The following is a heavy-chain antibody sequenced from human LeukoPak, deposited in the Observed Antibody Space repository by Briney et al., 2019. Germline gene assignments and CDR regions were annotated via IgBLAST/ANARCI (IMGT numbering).Heavy chain of an antibody. CDR2: IYHSGST. J-gene: IGHJ4*02. D-gene: IGHD1-26*01. Sequence: SQTLSLTRAVSGGSISSGGYSWSWIRQPPGKGLEWIGYIYHSGSTYYNPSLKSRVTISVDRSKNQFSLKLSSVTAADTAVYYCARDGWWELPDYWGQGTLVTVSS. CDR3: ARDGWWELPDY. V-gene: IGHV4-30-2*01. CDR1: GGSISSGGYS.